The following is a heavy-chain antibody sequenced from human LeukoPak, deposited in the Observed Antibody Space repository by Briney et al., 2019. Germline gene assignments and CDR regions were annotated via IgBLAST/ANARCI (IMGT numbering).Heavy chain of an antibody. Sequence: SETRSLTCTVSGGSISSYYWSWLRQPAGKGLEWIWRIYTSGSTNYNPSLKSRVTMSVDTSKNQFSLKLSSVTAADTAVYYCARGGPDFDFWGQGTLVTVSS. V-gene: IGHV4-4*07. CDR1: GGSISSYY. J-gene: IGHJ4*02. CDR2: IYTSGST. CDR3: ARGGPDFDF.